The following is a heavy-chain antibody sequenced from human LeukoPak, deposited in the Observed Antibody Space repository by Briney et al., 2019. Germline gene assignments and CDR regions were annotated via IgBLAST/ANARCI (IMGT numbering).Heavy chain of an antibody. J-gene: IGHJ5*02. Sequence: KASETLSLTCTVSGGSISSSSYYWGWIRQPPGKGLEWIGSIYYSGSTYYNPSLKSRVTISVDTSKNQFSLKLSSVTAADTAVYYCAREVTMVRGVTNWFDPWGQGTLVTVSS. CDR2: IYYSGST. D-gene: IGHD3-10*01. V-gene: IGHV4-39*07. CDR1: GGSISSSSYY. CDR3: AREVTMVRGVTNWFDP.